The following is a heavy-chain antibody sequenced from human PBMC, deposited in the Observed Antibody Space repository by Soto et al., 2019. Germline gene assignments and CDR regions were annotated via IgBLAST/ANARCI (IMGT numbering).Heavy chain of an antibody. D-gene: IGHD2-8*01. CDR1: GFTFSNYP. CDR3: GRVGNGEGYY. V-gene: IGHV3-74*01. Sequence: PGGSLRLSCAASGFTFSNYPMYWVRQTPGKGLVWVSRISSDGRSTIYADSVKGRFTISRDNARNTLYLQMNTLRAEDTAVYYCGRVGNGEGYYWGQGILVTVS. CDR2: ISSDGRST. J-gene: IGHJ4*02.